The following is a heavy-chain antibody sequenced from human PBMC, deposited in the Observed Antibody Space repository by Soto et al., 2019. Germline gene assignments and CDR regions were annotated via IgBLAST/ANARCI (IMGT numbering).Heavy chain of an antibody. Sequence: QVQLMQSGAEVKKPGASVKVSCKASGDTFTDYYIHWVRQAPGQGLEWMGTVNPSGGHTTYAQHFLGSVAMTRDTSNSTLYMELTSLTSDDTAIYYCARGGHVVVVTAALDYWGQGTLVTVCS. CDR1: GDTFTDYY. V-gene: IGHV1-46*01. D-gene: IGHD2-21*02. CDR3: ARGGHVVVVTAALDY. CDR2: VNPSGGHT. J-gene: IGHJ4*02.